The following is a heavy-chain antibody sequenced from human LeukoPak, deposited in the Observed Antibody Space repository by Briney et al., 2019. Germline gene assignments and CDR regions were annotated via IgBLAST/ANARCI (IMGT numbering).Heavy chain of an antibody. CDR3: ARAPYDILTGSWFDP. CDR2: IYHSGST. J-gene: IGHJ5*02. Sequence: SETLSLTCAVSGGSISSGGYSWIWIRQPPGKGRKGIVYIYHSGSTYYNPSLKSRVTISVDRSKDQFFLKLSSVTAADTAVYYCARAPYDILTGSWFDPWGQGTMVTVSS. V-gene: IGHV4-30-2*01. D-gene: IGHD3-9*01. CDR1: GGSISSGGYS.